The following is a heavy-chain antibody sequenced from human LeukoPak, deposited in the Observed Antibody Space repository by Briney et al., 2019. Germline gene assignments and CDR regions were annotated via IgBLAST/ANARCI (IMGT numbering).Heavy chain of an antibody. V-gene: IGHV3-48*01. J-gene: IGHJ3*02. CDR3: AGGGVGRAFDI. Sequence: GGSLRLSCAASGFTFSSYSMNWVRQAPGLGLEWVSYINGSGSTIYYADSVKGRFTISRDNAKNSLYLQMNSLRGEDTAVYYCAGGGVGRAFDIWGQGTMVSVSS. D-gene: IGHD1-26*01. CDR1: GFTFSSYS. CDR2: INGSGSTI.